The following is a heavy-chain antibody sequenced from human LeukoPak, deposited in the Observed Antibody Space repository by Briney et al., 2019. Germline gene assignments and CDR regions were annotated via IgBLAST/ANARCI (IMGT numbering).Heavy chain of an antibody. V-gene: IGHV4-39*06. CDR2: IFFSGST. CDR1: GGSININTYD. CDR3: ARSSHGDHGYYYYSLDV. Sequence: PSETLSLTFTLSGGSININTYDGGWVRHPPGKWREWSGSIFFSGSTYYNPSLKSRVHISVAPSQNQFPLKLSSVTAADPAVYYCARSSHGDHGYYYYSLDVWRKGPTVTVSS. D-gene: IGHD4-17*01. J-gene: IGHJ6*03.